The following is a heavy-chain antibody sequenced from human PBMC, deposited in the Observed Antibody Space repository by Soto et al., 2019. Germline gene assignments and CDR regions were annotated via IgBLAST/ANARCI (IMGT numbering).Heavy chain of an antibody. CDR3: ATGSGSYYRNYYYYGVDV. CDR2: ISGSGGNT. J-gene: IGHJ6*02. Sequence: GGSLRLSCAASGFTFNNYAMTWVRQAPGKGLEWVSSISGSGGNTYYADSVKGRFTISRDNSKNTLYLQMNSLRAADTAVYYCATGSGSYYRNYYYYGVDVWGQGTTVTVSS. V-gene: IGHV3-23*01. D-gene: IGHD1-26*01. CDR1: GFTFNNYA.